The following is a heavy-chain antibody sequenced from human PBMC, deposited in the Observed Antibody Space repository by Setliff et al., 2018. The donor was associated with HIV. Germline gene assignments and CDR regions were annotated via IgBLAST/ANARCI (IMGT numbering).Heavy chain of an antibody. CDR2: IYYSGTT. V-gene: IGHV4-59*01. D-gene: IGHD3-22*01. J-gene: IGHJ4*02. CDR1: GGSINNYY. Sequence: TSETLSLTCTVSGGSINNYYWSWIRQSPGKGLEWIGYIYYSGTTNNNPSLKSRVTISQDTSKNQFSLKLSSVTAADTALYYCARGGGGYFNYWGQGTLVTVSS. CDR3: ARGGGGYFNY.